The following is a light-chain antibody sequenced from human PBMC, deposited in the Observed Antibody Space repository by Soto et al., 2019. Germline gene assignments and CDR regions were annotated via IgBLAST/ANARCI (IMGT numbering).Light chain of an antibody. J-gene: IGKJ3*01. V-gene: IGKV3-20*01. CDR2: SAS. CDR1: QSVSSTY. Sequence: EIVLTQSPGTLSLSPGERATLSCRASQSVSSTYFAWYQQKPGQAPRLLIYSASSRATGIPDRFSGGGSGTDFTLTISRLEPEDFAVYYWQQYGSAPPLFTFGPGTKVDIK. CDR3: QQYGSAPPLFT.